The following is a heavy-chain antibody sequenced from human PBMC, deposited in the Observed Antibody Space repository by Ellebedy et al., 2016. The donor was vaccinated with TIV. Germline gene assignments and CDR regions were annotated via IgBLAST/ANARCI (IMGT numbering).Heavy chain of an antibody. V-gene: IGHV3-48*04. Sequence: GESLKISXAASGFIFSTYSMNWVRQAPGKGLEWVAFIRSSTNSISYADSVKGRFTISRDNANNSLYLQMDGLRPEDTAVYYCARGIYVNNWYYYDYWGQGILVTVSS. CDR2: IRSSTNSI. CDR1: GFIFSTYS. CDR3: ARGIYVNNWYYYDY. J-gene: IGHJ4*02. D-gene: IGHD5-24*01.